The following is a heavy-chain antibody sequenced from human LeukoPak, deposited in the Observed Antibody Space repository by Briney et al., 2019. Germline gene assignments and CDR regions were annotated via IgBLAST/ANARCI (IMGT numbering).Heavy chain of an antibody. CDR3: ARVSGSYSL. V-gene: IGHV4-59*01. CDR2: IYYSGST. J-gene: IGHJ4*02. D-gene: IGHD1-26*01. Sequence: KPSETLSLTCTVSGGPISGYYWTWIRQPPGKGLEWIGYIYYSGSTNYNPSLKSRVTISLDTSKNQFSLNLSSVTAADTAVYYCARVSGSYSLWGQGTQVTVSS. CDR1: GGPISGYY.